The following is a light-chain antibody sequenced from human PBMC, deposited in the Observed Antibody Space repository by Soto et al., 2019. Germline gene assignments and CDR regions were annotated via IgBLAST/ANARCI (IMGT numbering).Light chain of an antibody. CDR3: QQSHSTPLT. CDR2: GAS. J-gene: IGKJ4*01. Sequence: DLQMTQSPSSLSASVGDRVTITCRASQSISSYLNWYQQKPGKDPKVLISGASSLQSGVPLRFSGSGSGTDFTLTISSLQSEDFASYYCQQSHSTPLTFGGGTKVEIK. CDR1: QSISSY. V-gene: IGKV1-39*01.